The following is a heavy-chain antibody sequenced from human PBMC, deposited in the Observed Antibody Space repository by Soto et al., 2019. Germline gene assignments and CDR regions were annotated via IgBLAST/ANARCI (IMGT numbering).Heavy chain of an antibody. J-gene: IGHJ6*02. V-gene: IGHV4-59*01. CDR3: ARDVWYSNYRGYYYYGMDV. CDR1: GGSISSYY. CDR2: IYYSGST. Sequence: QVQLQESGPGLVKPSETLSLTCTVSGGSISSYYWSWIRQPPGKGLEWIGYIYYSGSTNYNPSLKSRVTISVDTSKNQFSLKLSSVTAADTAVYYCARDVWYSNYRGYYYYGMDVWGQGTTVTVSS. D-gene: IGHD4-4*01.